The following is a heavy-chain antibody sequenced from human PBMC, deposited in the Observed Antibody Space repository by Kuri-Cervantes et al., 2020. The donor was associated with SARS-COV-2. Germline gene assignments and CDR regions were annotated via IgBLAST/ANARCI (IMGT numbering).Heavy chain of an antibody. CDR1: GFSLTNPKMG. J-gene: IGHJ5*01. D-gene: IGHD2/OR15-2a*01. V-gene: IGHV2-26*01. CDR2: IFSNGDK. CDR3: ARVLRLETLGLWFDP. Sequence: SGPTLVKPTETLTLTCAVSGFSLTNPKMGVTWIRRPPGKALDWLALIFSNGDKSYNRSLRRGLTISRDTSESQVFLTMTNVDPVDTATYFCARVLRLETLGLWFDPWGQGILVTVSS.